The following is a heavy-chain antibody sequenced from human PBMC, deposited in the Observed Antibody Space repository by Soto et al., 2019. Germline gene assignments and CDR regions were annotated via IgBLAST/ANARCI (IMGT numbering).Heavy chain of an antibody. D-gene: IGHD1-26*01. Sequence: QGQLVESGGGLVKPGGSLRLTCAASGFTFSDYYMSWLRQAPGKGLEWVSYISSSGSSMYYADSVKGRFTTSRDNAKNSLYLQMNSLGVEDTALYYCAAYSTEAFEIWGQGTMVTVSS. V-gene: IGHV3-11*01. CDR3: AAYSTEAFEI. CDR1: GFTFSDYY. CDR2: ISSSGSSM. J-gene: IGHJ3*02.